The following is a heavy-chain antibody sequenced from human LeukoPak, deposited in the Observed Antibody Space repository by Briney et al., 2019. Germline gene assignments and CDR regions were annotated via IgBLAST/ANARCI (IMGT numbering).Heavy chain of an antibody. D-gene: IGHD3-10*01. V-gene: IGHV3-43D*03. CDR1: GFTFDDYS. CDR3: AKDGENYFDY. CDR2: ITWDGGRA. J-gene: IGHJ4*02. Sequence: GGSLRLSCAASGFTFDDYSMHWVRQAPGKGLEWVSLITWDGGRAYYEDSVKGRFTISRDNSKNSLYLQMISLRTEDTALYYCAKDGENYFDYWGQGTLVTVSS.